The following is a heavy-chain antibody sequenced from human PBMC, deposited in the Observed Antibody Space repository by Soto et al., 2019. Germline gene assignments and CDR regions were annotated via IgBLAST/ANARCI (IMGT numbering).Heavy chain of an antibody. Sequence: EVQLLESGGGLVQPGGSLRLSCAASGFTFSSYAMSWVRQAPGKGLEWVSAISGSGGSTYYADSVKGRFTISRDNSKNTLYLQMNSLRAEDTAVYYCAKGPAGFWSGYTNNWFDPWGQGTLVTVSS. D-gene: IGHD3-3*01. CDR2: ISGSGGST. V-gene: IGHV3-23*01. CDR3: AKGPAGFWSGYTNNWFDP. J-gene: IGHJ5*02. CDR1: GFTFSSYA.